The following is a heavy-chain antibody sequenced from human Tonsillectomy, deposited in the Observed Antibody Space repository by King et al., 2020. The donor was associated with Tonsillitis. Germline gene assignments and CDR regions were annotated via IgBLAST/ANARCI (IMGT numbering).Heavy chain of an antibody. CDR3: ARGPWVYDSSSVAF. CDR1: GYTFTAYY. CDR2: INPNSGGA. D-gene: IGHD6-13*01. V-gene: IGHV1-2*02. J-gene: IGHJ4*02. Sequence: VQLVESGAEVKKPGVSVKVSCKASGYTFTAYYMYWVRQAPGQGLEWVGWINPNSGGANYAQKFQGRATMTRDTSISTAYMELSRLRSDDTAVYYCARGPWVYDSSSVAFWGQGTLVTVSS.